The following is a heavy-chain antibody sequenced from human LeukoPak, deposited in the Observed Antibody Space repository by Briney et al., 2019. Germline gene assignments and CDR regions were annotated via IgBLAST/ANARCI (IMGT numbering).Heavy chain of an antibody. CDR1: GFTFNSYA. D-gene: IGHD3-22*01. V-gene: IGHV3-48*01. J-gene: IGHJ3*02. CDR3: ARPTHEALYDSSGYYSDAFDI. Sequence: GGSLRLSCAASGFTFNSYAMNWVRQAPGKGLEWVSYISSSSSTIYYADSVKGRFTISRDNAKNSLYLQMNSLRAEDTAVYYCARPTHEALYDSSGYYSDAFDIWGQGTMVTVSS. CDR2: ISSSSSTI.